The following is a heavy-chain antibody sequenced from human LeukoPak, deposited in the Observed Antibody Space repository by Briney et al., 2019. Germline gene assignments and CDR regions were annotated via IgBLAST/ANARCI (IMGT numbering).Heavy chain of an antibody. CDR2: IIPIFGTA. CDR3: ARVTRFLEWLTVDY. V-gene: IGHV1-69*05. D-gene: IGHD3-3*01. Sequence: GASVKVSCKASGGTFSSYAISWVRQAPGQGLEWMGGIIPIFGTANYAQKFQGRVTITTDESTSTAYMELSSLRAEDTAVYYCARVTRFLEWLTVDYWGQGTLVTVSS. CDR1: GGTFSSYA. J-gene: IGHJ4*02.